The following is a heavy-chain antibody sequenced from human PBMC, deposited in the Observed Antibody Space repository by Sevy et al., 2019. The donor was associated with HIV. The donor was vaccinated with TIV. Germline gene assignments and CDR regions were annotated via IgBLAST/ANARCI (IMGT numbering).Heavy chain of an antibody. Sequence: GGSLRLSCAASGFTFSSYAMHWDRQAPGKGLEWVAVISYDGSNKYYADSVKGRFTISRDNSKNTLYLQMNSLRAEDTAVYYCARDLQVRSPWGNYYYYGMDVWGQGTTVTV. CDR1: GFTFSSYA. J-gene: IGHJ6*02. CDR3: ARDLQVRSPWGNYYYYGMDV. V-gene: IGHV3-30-3*01. CDR2: ISYDGSNK. D-gene: IGHD3-16*01.